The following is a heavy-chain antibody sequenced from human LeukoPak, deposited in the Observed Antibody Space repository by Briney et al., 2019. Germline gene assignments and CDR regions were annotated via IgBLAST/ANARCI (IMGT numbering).Heavy chain of an antibody. CDR1: VFRYDDYA. Sequence: HAGGSLRLSCAASVFRYDDYAKDWGRQAPGKGLEWVSGITWNSGSVGYADSVKGRFTISRDNAENSLYLQMSSLIHDDTALYYGPTDQGGGIYYGLHYWGQGTLVIVSS. V-gene: IGHV3-9*01. CDR3: PTDQGGGIYYGLHY. J-gene: IGHJ4*02. CDR2: ITWNSGSV. D-gene: IGHD1-26*01.